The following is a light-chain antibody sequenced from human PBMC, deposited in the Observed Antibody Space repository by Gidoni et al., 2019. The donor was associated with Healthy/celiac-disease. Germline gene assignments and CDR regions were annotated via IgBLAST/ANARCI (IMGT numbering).Light chain of an antibody. CDR2: DAS. CDR1: QSVSSY. Sequence: EIVLTQSPATLSLSPGERATLSCRASQSVSSYLAWYQQKPGQAPRLLIYDASNRATGIPARFRGSVSGTDFTLTISSLEPEDFAVYYCQQRSNRITFGQGTRLEIK. V-gene: IGKV3-11*01. J-gene: IGKJ5*01. CDR3: QQRSNRIT.